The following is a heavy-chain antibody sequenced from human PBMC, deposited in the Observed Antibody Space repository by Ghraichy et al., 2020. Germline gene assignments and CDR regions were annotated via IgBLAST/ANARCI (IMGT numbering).Heavy chain of an antibody. CDR3: AKGFWGYCSSTSCLSDAFDI. D-gene: IGHD2-2*01. CDR1: GFTFDDYA. V-gene: IGHV3-9*01. CDR2: ISWNRGSI. J-gene: IGHJ3*02. Sequence: GGSLRLSCAASGFTFDDYAMHWVRQAPGKGLEWVSGISWNRGSIGYADSVKGRFTISRDNAKNSLYLQMNSLRAEDTALYYCAKGFWGYCSSTSCLSDAFDIWGQGTMVTVSS.